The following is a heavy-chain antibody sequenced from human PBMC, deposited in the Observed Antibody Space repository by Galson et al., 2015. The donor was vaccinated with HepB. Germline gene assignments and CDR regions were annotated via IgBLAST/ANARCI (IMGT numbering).Heavy chain of an antibody. V-gene: IGHV4-61*01. D-gene: IGHD6-19*01. Sequence: SETLSLTCTVSGGPVSSGSYYWSWIRQPPGKGLEWIGYIYYSGSTNYNPSLKSRVTISVDTSKNQFSLKLSSVTAADTAVYYCARAGAVADTFWDAFDIWGQGTMVTVSS. CDR2: IYYSGST. J-gene: IGHJ3*02. CDR1: GGPVSSGSYY. CDR3: ARAGAVADTFWDAFDI.